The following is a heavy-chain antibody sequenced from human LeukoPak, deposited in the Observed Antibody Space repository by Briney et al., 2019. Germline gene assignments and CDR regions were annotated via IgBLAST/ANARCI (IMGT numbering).Heavy chain of an antibody. J-gene: IGHJ5*02. Sequence: PGGSLRLSCAASGFTFSSYSMNWVRQAPGKGLEWVSYISSSSSTIYYADSVKGRFTISRDNAKNSLYLQMNSLRAEDTAVYYCARNRKAGYSGYSNWFDPWGQGTLVTVSS. D-gene: IGHD5-12*01. V-gene: IGHV3-48*04. CDR3: ARNRKAGYSGYSNWFDP. CDR2: ISSSSSTI. CDR1: GFTFSSYS.